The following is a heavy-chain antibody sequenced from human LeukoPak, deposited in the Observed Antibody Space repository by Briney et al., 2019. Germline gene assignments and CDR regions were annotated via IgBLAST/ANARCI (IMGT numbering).Heavy chain of an antibody. V-gene: IGHV3-23*01. J-gene: IGHJ4*02. D-gene: IGHD6-19*01. CDR3: AKEMALGIAVAGFFDF. CDR2: ISASGGSS. Sequence: GGSLRLSCAASGFTFSNYAINWVRQAPGKALEWVSAISASGGSSYYADSVRDRFTISRDNSKNMLYLKMSSLRAEDTAVYYCAKEMALGIAVAGFFDFWGQGTLVTVSS. CDR1: GFTFSNYA.